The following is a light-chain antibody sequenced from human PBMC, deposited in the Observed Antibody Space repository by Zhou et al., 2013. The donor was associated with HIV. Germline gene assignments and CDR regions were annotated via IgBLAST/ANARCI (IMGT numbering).Light chain of an antibody. CDR1: QSVSSNY. CDR2: GES. CDR3: QQYGRSLYT. V-gene: IGKV3-20*01. J-gene: IGKJ2*01. Sequence: EIVLTQSPGTLSLSPGERATLSCRASQSVSSNYLAWYQQKPGQAPRLLIHGESRRATGIPDRFSGSGSGTDFTLTISRLEPEDFAVYYCQQYGRSLYTFGQGTKLEIK.